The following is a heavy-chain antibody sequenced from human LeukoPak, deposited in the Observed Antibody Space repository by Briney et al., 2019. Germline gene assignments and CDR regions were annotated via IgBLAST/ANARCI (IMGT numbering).Heavy chain of an antibody. CDR3: ARGGQLWFDY. D-gene: IGHD5-18*01. V-gene: IGHV4-59*01. J-gene: IGHJ4*02. CDR2: IYYSGST. Sequence: PSETLSLTCTVSAGSISSYYWGWIRQPPGRGLGWMGYIYYSGSTNYNPSLRSQATISVDTSKNQFSLKLSSVTAAETAVYYCARGGQLWFDYWGQGTLVTVSS. CDR1: AGSISSYY.